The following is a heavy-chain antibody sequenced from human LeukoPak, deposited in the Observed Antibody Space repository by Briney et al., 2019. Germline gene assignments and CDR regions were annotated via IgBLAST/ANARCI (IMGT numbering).Heavy chain of an antibody. CDR2: INPNSGGT. J-gene: IGHJ3*02. CDR1: GYTFTGYY. CDR3: ARDLEYYGSGSYYNDVFDI. V-gene: IGHV1-2*02. Sequence: ASVKVSCKASGYTFTGYYMHWVRQAPGQGLEWMGWINPNSGGTNYAQKFQGRVTMTRDTSISTAYMELSRLRSDDTAVYYCARDLEYYGSGSYYNDVFDIWGQGTMVTVSS. D-gene: IGHD3-10*01.